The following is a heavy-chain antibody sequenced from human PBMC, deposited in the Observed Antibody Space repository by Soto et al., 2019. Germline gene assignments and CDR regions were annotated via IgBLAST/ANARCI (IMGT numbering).Heavy chain of an antibody. CDR1: GYTFTRYA. J-gene: IGHJ3*02. CDR3: ARGGQLLSVAFDI. V-gene: IGHV1-3*01. Sequence: QVQVVQSGAEVKKPGASVKVSCRASGYTFTRYALHWVRQAPGQRLEWMGWINAGNGITTYSQKFQGRVTITRDKSASTAYMELSSLTSEDTAVHYCARGGQLLSVAFDIWGQGTMVTVSS. CDR2: INAGNGIT. D-gene: IGHD2-2*01.